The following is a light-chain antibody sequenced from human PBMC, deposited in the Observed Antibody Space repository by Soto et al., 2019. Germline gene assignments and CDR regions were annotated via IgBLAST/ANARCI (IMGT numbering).Light chain of an antibody. J-gene: IGLJ1*01. CDR1: SNDICAYKY. CDR2: EVS. CDR3: SSYTTGSTLYV. Sequence: QSVLTQPASVSGSPGQSITISCTGSSNDICAYKYVSWYQQYPGKAPKLIIFEVSNRPSGVSNRFSGSKSGNTASLTIAGIKAEDEADYHCSSYTTGSTLYVFGGGTKVTVL. V-gene: IGLV2-14*01.